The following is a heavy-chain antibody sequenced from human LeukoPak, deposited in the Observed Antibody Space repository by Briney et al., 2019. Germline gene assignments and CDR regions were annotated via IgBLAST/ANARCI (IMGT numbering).Heavy chain of an antibody. CDR2: IYYSGST. V-gene: IGHV4-31*03. J-gene: IGHJ4*02. CDR3: ARGQRGCSSLIDY. Sequence: SETLSLTCTVSGGSISSSIYYWSWIRQHPGKGLEWIGYIYYSGSTYYNPSLKSRVTISVDTSKNQFSLKLSSVTAADTAVYYCARGQRGCSSLIDYWGQGTLVTVSS. CDR1: GGSISSSIYY. D-gene: IGHD5-12*01.